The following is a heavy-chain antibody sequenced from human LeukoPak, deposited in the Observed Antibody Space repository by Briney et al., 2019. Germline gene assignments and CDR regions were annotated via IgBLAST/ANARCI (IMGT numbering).Heavy chain of an antibody. CDR1: GFTVSSNY. V-gene: IGHV3-66*01. CDR2: IYSGGST. Sequence: GGSLRLSCAASGFTVSSNYMSWGRQAPGKGLEWVSVIYSGGSTYYADSVKGRFTISRDNSKNTLYLQMNSLRAEDTAVYYCARGGVGAIFDYWGQGTLVTVSS. D-gene: IGHD1-26*01. J-gene: IGHJ4*02. CDR3: ARGGVGAIFDY.